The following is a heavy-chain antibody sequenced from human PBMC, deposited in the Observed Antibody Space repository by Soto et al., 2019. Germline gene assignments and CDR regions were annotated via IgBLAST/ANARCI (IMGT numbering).Heavy chain of an antibody. CDR3: VRWRSSGGRWYDC. Sequence: EVQLVESGGGLVQPGGSLRLSCSASGFVFSDFAMHWVRQAPGRGLEYVSAISTNGIGTYYADSVKGRFTISRDNSKNTLSLQMSSLRTEDTAVYYCVRWRSSGGRWYDCWGQGTLVTVSS. CDR1: GFVFSDFA. CDR2: ISTNGIGT. J-gene: IGHJ5*01. V-gene: IGHV3-64D*08. D-gene: IGHD2-15*01.